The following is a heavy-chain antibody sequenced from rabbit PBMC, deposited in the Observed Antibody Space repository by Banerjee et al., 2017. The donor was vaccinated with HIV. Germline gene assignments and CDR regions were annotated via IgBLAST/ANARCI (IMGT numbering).Heavy chain of an antibody. CDR2: IYAGSSGST. V-gene: IGHV1S40*01. J-gene: IGHJ3*01. Sequence: QSLEESGGGLVQPEGSLTLTCTAPGFSFSSNYYMCWVRQAPGKGLEWIACIYAGSSGSTYYASWAKGRFTISKTSSTTVTLQMPSLAAADTATYFCARDGVGYTFDLELWGQGTLVTVS. D-gene: IGHD3-1*01. CDR1: GFSFSSNYY. CDR3: ARDGVGYTFDLEL.